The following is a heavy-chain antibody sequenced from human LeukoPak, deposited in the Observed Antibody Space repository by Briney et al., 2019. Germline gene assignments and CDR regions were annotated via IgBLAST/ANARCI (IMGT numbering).Heavy chain of an antibody. D-gene: IGHD3-22*01. Sequence: GASVKVSCKASGFTFTRSTMQWVRQARGQRLEWIGWIVVGSGDTNYAQKFQERITFTRDMSTSTAYMELSSLGSEDTAVYYCAAVSPMYYDSSGYSDYWGQGTLVTVSS. V-gene: IGHV1-58*02. J-gene: IGHJ4*02. CDR1: GFTFTRST. CDR3: AAVSPMYYDSSGYSDY. CDR2: IVVGSGDT.